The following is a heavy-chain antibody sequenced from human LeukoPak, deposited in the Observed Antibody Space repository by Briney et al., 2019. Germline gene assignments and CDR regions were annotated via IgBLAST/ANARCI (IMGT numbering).Heavy chain of an antibody. CDR3: ANGDYEL. Sequence: GGSLRLSCAASGFTFSTYIMNWVRQTPGKGLEWVSSIGTSTSYIYYADSVKGRFTISRDNAKNSLYLQMNSLRAEDTAVYYCANGDYELWGQGTLVTVSS. CDR2: IGTSTSYI. J-gene: IGHJ4*02. D-gene: IGHD4-17*01. V-gene: IGHV3-21*01. CDR1: GFTFSTYI.